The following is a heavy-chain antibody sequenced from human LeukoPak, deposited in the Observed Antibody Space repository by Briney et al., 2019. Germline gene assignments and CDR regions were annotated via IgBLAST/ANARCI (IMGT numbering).Heavy chain of an antibody. Sequence: GESLKISCKGSGYSFTSYWIGWVRQMPGKGLEWMGITYPGDSDTRYSPSFQGQVTISADKSISTAYLQWSSLKASDTAMYYCAGLLRVLIGVEMVYGDAFDIWGQGTMVTVSS. CDR2: TYPGDSDT. CDR1: GYSFTSYW. CDR3: AGLLRVLIGVEMVYGDAFDI. J-gene: IGHJ3*02. D-gene: IGHD5-24*01. V-gene: IGHV5-51*01.